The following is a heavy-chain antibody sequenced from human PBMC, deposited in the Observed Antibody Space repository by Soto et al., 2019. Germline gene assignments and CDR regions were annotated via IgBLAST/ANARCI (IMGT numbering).Heavy chain of an antibody. CDR3: PRHSLARRKNNSFDP. Sequence: SETLSLTCTVSGDSIISSDFYWGWVRQPPGKGPEWIGSIFYLGSSYYNPSLKSRVTMSVDTSKNQFSLRLRSVTAADTALYFCPRHSLARRKNNSFDPWGQGIMVTVSS. CDR1: GDSIISSDFY. V-gene: IGHV4-39*01. CDR2: IFYLGSS. J-gene: IGHJ5*02. D-gene: IGHD3-3*02.